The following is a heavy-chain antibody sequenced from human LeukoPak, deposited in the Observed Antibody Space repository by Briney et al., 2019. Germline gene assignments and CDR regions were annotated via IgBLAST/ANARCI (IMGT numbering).Heavy chain of an antibody. J-gene: IGHJ3*01. CDR1: GFTFTSYS. CDR3: VRGYYSNSFDF. V-gene: IGHV3-48*02. Sequence: GGSLRLSCAASGFTFTSYSMSWVRQAAGKGLEWVSFISSSDDTRYYADSVRCRFTISRDDAKNSLYLQMSSLRDGDTAVYYCVRGYYSNSFDFWGQGTVVTVSS. D-gene: IGHD2/OR15-2a*01. CDR2: ISSSDDTR.